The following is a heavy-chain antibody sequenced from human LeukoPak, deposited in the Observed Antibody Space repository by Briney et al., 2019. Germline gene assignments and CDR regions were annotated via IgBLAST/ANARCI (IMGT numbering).Heavy chain of an antibody. D-gene: IGHD3-3*01. CDR2: IKQDGSEK. Sequence: GESLKISCKGSEYTFTTYWLGWVRQAPGKGLEWVANIKQDGSEKYYVDSVKGRFTISRDNAKKSLYLQMNSLRAEDTAVYYCAKDAEVGTLFGVLSRYNWFDPWGQGALVTVSS. J-gene: IGHJ5*02. CDR1: EYTFTTYW. V-gene: IGHV3-7*01. CDR3: AKDAEVGTLFGVLSRYNWFDP.